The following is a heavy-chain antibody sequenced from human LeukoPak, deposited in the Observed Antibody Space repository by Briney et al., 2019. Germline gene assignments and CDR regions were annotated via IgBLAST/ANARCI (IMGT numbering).Heavy chain of an antibody. CDR3: ARTQKYYYDSSGYYGY. V-gene: IGHV1-2*02. Sequence: ASVKVSCKASGYTFIGYYMHWVRQAPGQGLEWMGWINPNSGGTNYAQKFQGRVTMTRHTSISTAYMELSRLRSDDTAVYYCARTQKYYYDSSGYYGYWGQGTLVTVSS. CDR2: INPNSGGT. D-gene: IGHD3-22*01. CDR1: GYTFIGYY. J-gene: IGHJ4*02.